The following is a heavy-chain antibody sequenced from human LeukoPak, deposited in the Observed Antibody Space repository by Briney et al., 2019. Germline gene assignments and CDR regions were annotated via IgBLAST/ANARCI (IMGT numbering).Heavy chain of an antibody. Sequence: SETLSLTCTVSGDSVSSSNYYWAWIRQPPGKGLEWIGNIYYSGSTYYNPSLKSRLTISVDTSKNQFSLKLTSVTAADTAVYYCASLRERSYYARGFDYWGRGTLVTVSS. D-gene: IGHD1-26*01. CDR1: GDSVSSSNYY. V-gene: IGHV4-39*01. CDR2: IYYSGST. CDR3: ASLRERSYYARGFDY. J-gene: IGHJ4*02.